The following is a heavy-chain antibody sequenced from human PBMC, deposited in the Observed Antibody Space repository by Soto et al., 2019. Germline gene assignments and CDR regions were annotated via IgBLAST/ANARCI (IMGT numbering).Heavy chain of an antibody. CDR2: INHSGST. CDR1: GGSFSGYY. J-gene: IGHJ6*04. D-gene: IGHD3-3*01. Sequence: SETLSLTCAVYGGSFSGYYWSWIRQPPGKGLEWIGEINHSGSTNYNPSLKSRVTISVDTSKNQFSLKLSSVTAADTAVYYCARGARGGFLRGWMDVWGKGTTVTVSS. CDR3: ARGARGGFLRGWMDV. V-gene: IGHV4-34*01.